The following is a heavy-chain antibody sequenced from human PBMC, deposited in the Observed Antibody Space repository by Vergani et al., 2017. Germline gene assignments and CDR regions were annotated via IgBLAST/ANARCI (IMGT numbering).Heavy chain of an antibody. D-gene: IGHD4-11*01. Sequence: QVQLQQWGGGLLKPSETLSLTCVVNGGSFTSYHWTWIRQSPGEGLEWVGDLDHTGRPDCNPSLKSRLTMSVDKSRNQFYLTLNSVAATDTAIYFCARVGTETSGHVYYYYYMDVWGQGTAVTVS. CDR1: GGSFTSYH. V-gene: IGHV4-34*01. CDR3: ARVGTETSGHVYYYYYMDV. J-gene: IGHJ6*03. CDR2: LDHTGRP.